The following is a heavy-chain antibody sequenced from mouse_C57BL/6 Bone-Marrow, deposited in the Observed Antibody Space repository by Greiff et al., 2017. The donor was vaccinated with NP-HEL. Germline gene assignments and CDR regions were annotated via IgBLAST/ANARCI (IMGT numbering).Heavy chain of an antibody. V-gene: IGHV1-85*01. CDR1: GFTFTSYV. CDR3: ARRYYDYALDY. D-gene: IGHD2-4*01. CDR2: ICPSSGSP. J-gene: IGHJ2*01. Sequence: VQLQQSGPELVKPFASLPFSFPSSGFTFTSYVITWVPPTPGQGLEWIGWICPSSGSPSYNEKVKGKATLTGDKAYSTPYMELHSLTSEASAVYFCARRYYDYALDYWGQCTTLTVSS.